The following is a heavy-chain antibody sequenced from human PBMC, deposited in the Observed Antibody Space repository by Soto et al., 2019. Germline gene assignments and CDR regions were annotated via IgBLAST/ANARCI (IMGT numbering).Heavy chain of an antibody. CDR3: ARGPVYDYVWGSYRTVIDY. D-gene: IGHD3-16*02. J-gene: IGHJ4*02. V-gene: IGHV4-30-2*01. Sequence: SETLSLTCAVSGGSISSGGYSWSWIRQPPGKGLEWIGYIYHSGSTYYNPSLKSRVTISVDRSKNQFSLKLSSVTAADTAVYYCARGPVYDYVWGSYRTVIDYWGQGTLVTVSS. CDR2: IYHSGST. CDR1: GGSISSGGYS.